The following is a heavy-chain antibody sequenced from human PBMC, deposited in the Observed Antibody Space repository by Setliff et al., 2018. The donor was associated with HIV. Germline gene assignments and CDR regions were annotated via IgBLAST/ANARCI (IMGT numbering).Heavy chain of an antibody. CDR3: VGSTIAAAVYYYYYYMDV. J-gene: IGHJ6*03. CDR2: IYYSGST. Sequence: SETLSLTCTVSGGSISSSSYYWGWIRQPPGKGLEWIGSIYYSGSTYANPSLKSRVTISVDTSKNQFSLNLSSVTAADTAVYYCVGSTIAAAVYYYYYYMDVWGKGTAVTVSS. D-gene: IGHD6-13*01. CDR1: GGSISSSSYY. V-gene: IGHV4-39*01.